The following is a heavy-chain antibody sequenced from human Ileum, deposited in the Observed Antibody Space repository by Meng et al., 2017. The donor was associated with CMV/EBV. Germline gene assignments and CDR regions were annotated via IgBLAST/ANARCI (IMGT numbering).Heavy chain of an antibody. CDR1: GGTFSSHHA. CDR2: VVPVFNIT. Sequence: SVKVSCKASGGTFSSHHAISWVRQAPGQGLEWMGGVVPVFNITNYAQTFQGRIAITTDGTTSTSYMTLSSLTSGDTAIYYCASGMRIMTPIGYYYGMDVWGHGTTVTVSS. D-gene: IGHD3-16*01. V-gene: IGHV1-69*05. J-gene: IGHJ6*01. CDR3: ASGMRIMTPIGYYYGMDV.